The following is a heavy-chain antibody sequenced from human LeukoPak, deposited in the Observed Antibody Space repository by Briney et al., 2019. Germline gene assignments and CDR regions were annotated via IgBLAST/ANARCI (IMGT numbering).Heavy chain of an antibody. V-gene: IGHV1-18*01. Sequence: GASVKVSCKPSGYTLTSYGISWVRQAPGQGLEWMGWIRVYNGDTNYAQKFKGRVTMTTDTSINTAYKELRSLGSDDTAVYYCARGGSRVTTINILDYWGQGTLVTVSS. CDR3: ARGGSRVTTINILDY. D-gene: IGHD5-24*01. J-gene: IGHJ4*02. CDR1: GYTLTSYG. CDR2: IRVYNGDT.